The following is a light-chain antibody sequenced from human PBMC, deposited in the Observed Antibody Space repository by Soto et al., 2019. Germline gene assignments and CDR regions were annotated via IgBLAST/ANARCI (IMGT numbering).Light chain of an antibody. J-gene: IGLJ2*01. CDR2: GNN. V-gene: IGLV1-40*01. CDR3: QSYDISLSGSV. Sequence: QSVLTQPPSVSVAPGQRVTISCTGSSSNIGTGYDVHWYQQLPGTAPKLLIYGNNNRPSGVPDRFSGSKSGTSASLAITGLQAEDEADYYCQSYDISLSGSVFGGGTKLTVL. CDR1: SSNIGTGYD.